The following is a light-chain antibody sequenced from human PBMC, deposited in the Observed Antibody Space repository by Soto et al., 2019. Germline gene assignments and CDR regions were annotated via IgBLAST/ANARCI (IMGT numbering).Light chain of an antibody. CDR2: SNA. V-gene: IGLV1-44*01. Sequence: QSVLTQPPSASGTPGQTGTISCSGSGSNIGENAVNWYQHLPGTAPQLLIYSNALRPSGVPHRFSGSKSGTAGSLAISGLQSEDEAHDYCAAWDDSRKAMLVGGGTKLTVL. J-gene: IGLJ2*01. CDR1: GSNIGENA. CDR3: AAWDDSRKAML.